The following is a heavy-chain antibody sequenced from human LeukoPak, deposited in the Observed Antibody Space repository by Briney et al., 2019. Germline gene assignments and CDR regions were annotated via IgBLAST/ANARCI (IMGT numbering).Heavy chain of an antibody. CDR3: ARDKTWDFWSGYYTNWFDP. CDR2: ISYDGSNK. CDR1: GFTVSSNY. V-gene: IGHV3-30*03. J-gene: IGHJ5*02. D-gene: IGHD3-3*01. Sequence: GGSLRLSCAASGFTVSSNYMSWVRQAPGKGLEWVAVISYDGSNKYYADSVKGRFTISRDNSKNTLYLQMNSLRAEDTAVYYCARDKTWDFWSGYYTNWFDPWGQGTLVTVSS.